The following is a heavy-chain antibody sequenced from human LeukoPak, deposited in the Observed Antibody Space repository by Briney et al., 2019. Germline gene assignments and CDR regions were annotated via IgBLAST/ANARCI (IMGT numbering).Heavy chain of an antibody. Sequence: GASVKVSCKVSGYTLTELSMHWVRQAPGKGLEWMGGIIPIFGTANYAQKFQGRVTITADKSTSTAYMELSSLRSEDTAVYYCAREYYDSSGYYDYYFDYWGQGTLVTVSS. CDR1: GYTLTELS. J-gene: IGHJ4*02. CDR3: AREYYDSSGYYDYYFDY. CDR2: IIPIFGTA. D-gene: IGHD3-22*01. V-gene: IGHV1-69*06.